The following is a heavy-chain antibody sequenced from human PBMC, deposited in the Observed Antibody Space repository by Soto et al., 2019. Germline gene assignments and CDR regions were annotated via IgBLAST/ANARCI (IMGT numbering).Heavy chain of an antibody. Sequence: PSETLSLTCTVSGGSISSYYWSWIRQPPGKGLEWIGYIYYSGSTNYNPSLKSRVTISVDTSKNQLSLKLSSVTAADTAVYYCARDRIVVLPAATVDYYYGMDVWGQGTSVTVSS. J-gene: IGHJ6*02. CDR3: ARDRIVVLPAATVDYYYGMDV. D-gene: IGHD2-2*01. V-gene: IGHV4-59*01. CDR1: GGSISSYY. CDR2: IYYSGST.